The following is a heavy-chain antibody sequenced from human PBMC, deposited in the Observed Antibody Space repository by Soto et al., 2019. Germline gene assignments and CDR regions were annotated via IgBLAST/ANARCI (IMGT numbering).Heavy chain of an antibody. J-gene: IGHJ4*02. CDR1: GGSISSYY. CDR3: ARRYSSSFDY. CDR2: IYYSGST. D-gene: IGHD6-13*01. V-gene: IGHV4-59*08. Sequence: SETLSLTCTVSGGSISSYYWSWIRQPPGKGLEWIGYIYYSGSTNYNPSLKSRVTISVDTSKDQFSLKLSSVTAADTAVYYCARRYSSSFDYWGQGTRVTVSS.